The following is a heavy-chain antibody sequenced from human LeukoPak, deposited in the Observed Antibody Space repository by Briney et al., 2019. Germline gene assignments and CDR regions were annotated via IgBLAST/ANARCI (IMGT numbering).Heavy chain of an antibody. D-gene: IGHD3-16*01. CDR1: GNYW. CDR3: ARDMTPYYYYGMDV. CDR2: INSDGSWT. V-gene: IGHV3-74*01. Sequence: GGSLRLSCAAPGNYWMHWVRQAPGKGLVWVSHINSDGSWTSYADSVKGRFTISRDNAKNSLYLQMNSLRAEDTAVYYCARDMTPYYYYGMDVWGQGTTVTVSS. J-gene: IGHJ6*02.